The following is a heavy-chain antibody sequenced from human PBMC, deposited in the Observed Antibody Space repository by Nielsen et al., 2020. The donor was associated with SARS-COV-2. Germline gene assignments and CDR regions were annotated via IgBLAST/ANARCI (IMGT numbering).Heavy chain of an antibody. J-gene: IGHJ5*02. Sequence: ASVKVSCKVSGVTLTELSMHWVRQAPGKGFEWRGGFDPEDGETIYTQKFQGRVTMTEDTSTDTAYMGLRSLRSDDTAVYYCARDLQFVVPTASVSRSVWFDPWGQGTLVTVSS. D-gene: IGHD2-2*01. CDR3: ARDLQFVVPTASVSRSVWFDP. CDR1: GVTLTELS. V-gene: IGHV1-24*01. CDR2: FDPEDGET.